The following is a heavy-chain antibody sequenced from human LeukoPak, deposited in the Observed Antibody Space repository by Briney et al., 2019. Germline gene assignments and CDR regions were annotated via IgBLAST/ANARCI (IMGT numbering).Heavy chain of an antibody. D-gene: IGHD1-26*01. V-gene: IGHV3-30*02. J-gene: IGHJ4*02. CDR1: GFTFSSCG. Sequence: GGSLRLSCAASGFTFSSCGMHWVRQRPGKGLEWVAYSRYYGSDKYYIDSVRGRFTIARDNPQETLYLQMTSLSHDDTAVYFCVKDVGVGASYFDNWGQGTLVAVSP. CDR3: VKDVGVGASYFDN. CDR2: SRYYGSDK.